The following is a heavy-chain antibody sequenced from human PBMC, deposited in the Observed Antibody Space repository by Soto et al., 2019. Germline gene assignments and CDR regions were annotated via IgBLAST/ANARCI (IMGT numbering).Heavy chain of an antibody. CDR3: ARGLSWSPYFES. J-gene: IGHJ4*02. CDR2: LYYSGTT. V-gene: IGHV4-59*11. CDR1: GASISTQS. D-gene: IGHD3-3*01. Sequence: AXGTLTLTCTDSGASISTQSWNWIRQAPGKGLEWIGYLYYSGTTNYNPSLKSRVTISADTSKNQVSLKLTSVTAADTAVYFCARGLSWSPYFESWGQGILVTVSS.